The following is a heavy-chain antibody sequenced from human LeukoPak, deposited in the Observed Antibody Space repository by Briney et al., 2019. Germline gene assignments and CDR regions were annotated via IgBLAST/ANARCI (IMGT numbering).Heavy chain of an antibody. CDR3: ARDGGYSFDY. V-gene: IGHV4-59*01. D-gene: IGHD5-18*01. CDR1: GGSISSYY. J-gene: IGHJ4*02. CDR2: IYYSGST. Sequence: SETLSLTCTVSGGSISSYYWSCIRQPPGKGLEWIGYIYYSGSTNYNPSLKSRVTISVDTSKNQFSLKLSSVTAADTAVYYCARDGGYSFDYWGQGTLVTVSS.